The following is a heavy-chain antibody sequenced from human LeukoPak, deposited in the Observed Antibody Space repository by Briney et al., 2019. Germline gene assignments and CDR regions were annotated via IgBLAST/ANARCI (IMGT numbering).Heavy chain of an antibody. CDR1: GFTFSSYW. V-gene: IGHV3-7*01. CDR2: IKQDGSEK. CDR3: ARDPRAGNYYYYGMDV. Sequence: PGGSLRLSCAASGFTFSSYWMSWVRQAPGKGLEWVANIKQDGSEKYYVDSVKGRFTISRDNAKNSQYLQMNSLRAEDTAVYYCARDPRAGNYYYYGMDVWGQGPRSPSP. D-gene: IGHD1-26*01. J-gene: IGHJ6*02.